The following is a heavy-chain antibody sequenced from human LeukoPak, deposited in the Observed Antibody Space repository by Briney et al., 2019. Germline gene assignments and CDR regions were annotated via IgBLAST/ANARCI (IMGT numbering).Heavy chain of an antibody. CDR2: IYQSETA. CDR1: GYSISSGYF. V-gene: IGHV4-38-2*02. J-gene: IGHJ6*03. CDR3: TRGSIAYYYMDV. Sequence: PSETLSLTCTVSGYSISSGYFWGWMRQPPGKGLEWIGSIYQSETAHYNPSLKSRVTISVDTSKNQFSLKLRSVTAADTAVYYCTRGSIAYYYMDVWGKGTTVTISS. D-gene: IGHD3-22*01.